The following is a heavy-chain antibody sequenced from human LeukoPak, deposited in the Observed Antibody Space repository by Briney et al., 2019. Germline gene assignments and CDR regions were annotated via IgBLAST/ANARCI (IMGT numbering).Heavy chain of an antibody. CDR3: ARGHSTSGFDY. CDR1: DGSFSGYY. CDR2: IHHSGII. Sequence: SETLSLTCSVYDGSFSGYYCSWIRQVPGKGLEWLGEIHHSGIINYNLSLKSRLTLSEDTSNTQFSLRLTSVTAADTAVYFCARGHSTSGFDYWGRGTLVTVSS. J-gene: IGHJ4*02. D-gene: IGHD2-2*01. V-gene: IGHV4-34*01.